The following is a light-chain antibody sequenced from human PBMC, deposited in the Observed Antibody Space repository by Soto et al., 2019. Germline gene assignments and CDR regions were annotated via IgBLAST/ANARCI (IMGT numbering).Light chain of an antibody. CDR2: GAF. V-gene: IGKV3D-15*01. Sequence: EIVMTLSPPTLSVSPGERATLSCRASQSISSNLAWYQQKPGQAPRLLIYGAFTRATGVPHRFSGSGSGTEFTLTISSLQSEDFAVYYCQQYSNWPPITFGQGTRLEI. CDR1: QSISSN. J-gene: IGKJ5*01. CDR3: QQYSNWPPIT.